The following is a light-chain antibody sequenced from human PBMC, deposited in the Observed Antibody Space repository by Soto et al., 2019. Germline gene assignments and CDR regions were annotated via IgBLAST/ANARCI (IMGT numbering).Light chain of an antibody. CDR3: QHHSNWPPIT. CDR2: DAS. J-gene: IGKJ5*01. V-gene: IGKV3-11*01. Sequence: EIVLTQSPSTLSLSPGEGATLSCRASQYIDNSLAWYQKRPGQPPRLLIHDASYRATGIPGRFSGSGSGTDFTLTISSLESEDFAVYYCQHHSNWPPITFGQGTRLEIK. CDR1: QYIDNS.